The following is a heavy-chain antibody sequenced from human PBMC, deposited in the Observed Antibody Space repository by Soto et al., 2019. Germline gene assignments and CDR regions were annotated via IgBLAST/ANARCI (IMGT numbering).Heavy chain of an antibody. Sequence: SETLSLTCTVSGGSIRNGDYYWGWIRQPPGKGLEWIGYVYYSGTTYSYPSLNSRVSISVDTSENQFSLRLTSVTAADTAVYYCVTVNLVGAAYYFDYWGPGTLVTVSS. V-gene: IGHV4-30-4*01. CDR2: VYYSGTT. CDR3: VTVNLVGAAYYFDY. D-gene: IGHD1-26*01. CDR1: GGSIRNGDYY. J-gene: IGHJ4*02.